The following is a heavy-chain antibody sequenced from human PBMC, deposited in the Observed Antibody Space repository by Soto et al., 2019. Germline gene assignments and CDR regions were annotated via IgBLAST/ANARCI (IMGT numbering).Heavy chain of an antibody. Sequence: QVQLQESGPGLVKPSQTLSLTCTVSGGSISSGGYYWSWIRQHPGKGLEWIGYIYYSVSTYYNPSLHSRATIAVETSKNQFSLKISSVTAADTAVYYCARVEYGGNYHYWGQRTLVTVSS. D-gene: IGHD2-21*02. CDR3: ARVEYGGNYHY. J-gene: IGHJ4*02. CDR2: IYYSVST. CDR1: GGSISSGGYY. V-gene: IGHV4-31*03.